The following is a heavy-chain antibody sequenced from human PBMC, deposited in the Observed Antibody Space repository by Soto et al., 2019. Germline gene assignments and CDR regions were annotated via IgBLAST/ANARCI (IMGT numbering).Heavy chain of an antibody. J-gene: IGHJ6*02. CDR3: ARVATIAAAGMDYYYGMDV. Sequence: SQTLSLTCAISGDSVSSNSAAWNWIRQSPSRGLEWLGRTYYRSKWYNDYAVSVKSRITINPDTSKNQFSLQLNSVTPEDTAVYYCARVATIAAAGMDYYYGMDVWGQGTTVTVSS. CDR2: TYYRSKWYN. V-gene: IGHV6-1*01. CDR1: GDSVSSNSAA. D-gene: IGHD6-13*01.